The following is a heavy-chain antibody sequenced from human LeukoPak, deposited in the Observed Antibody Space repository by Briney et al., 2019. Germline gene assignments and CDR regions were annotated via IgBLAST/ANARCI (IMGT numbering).Heavy chain of an antibody. J-gene: IGHJ6*02. CDR2: IFYSVTT. CDR3: ARDLAGYCSSTSCYTCVCGMDV. D-gene: IGHD2-2*02. V-gene: IGHV4-61*08. Sequence: SGPTLVKPSETLSLTCTVSGGSVSSGGHYWSWIRQPPGKGLEWIGYIFYSVTTKYNPSLKSRVTISLDTSRNQLSLKLSSVTAADTAVYYCARDLAGYCSSTSCYTCVCGMDVWGQGTTVTVSS. CDR1: GGSVSSGGHY.